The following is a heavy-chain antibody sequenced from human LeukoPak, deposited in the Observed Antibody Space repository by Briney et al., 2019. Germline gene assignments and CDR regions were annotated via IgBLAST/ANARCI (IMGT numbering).Heavy chain of an antibody. CDR2: ISYSGTT. CDR3: GRVTTGTVDH. Sequence: SETLSLTCTVSGGSINNYHWGWIRQHPGKGLEWIGYISYSGTTNYNPSLKSRVTISVDMSKSQFSLKLNSVTAADTAVYYCGRVTTGTVDHWGQGTLVTVSS. J-gene: IGHJ4*02. V-gene: IGHV4-59*12. D-gene: IGHD1-1*01. CDR1: GGSINNYH.